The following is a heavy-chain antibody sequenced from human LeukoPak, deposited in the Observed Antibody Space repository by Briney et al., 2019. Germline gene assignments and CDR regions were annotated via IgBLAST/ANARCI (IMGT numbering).Heavy chain of an antibody. V-gene: IGHV4-4*07. CDR2: IYNAVNT. CDR3: ARYEMTPGDTFDT. Sequence: SETLSLTCTVSGASMSNYFWSWIRQPAGEGLEWIGRIYNAVNTTYNPSLKSRFTMSIETPKNQFSLNLTSFTAAATAMYYWARYEMTPGDTFDTWGQGTKVTVSS. J-gene: IGHJ3*02. D-gene: IGHD5-24*01. CDR1: GASMSNYF.